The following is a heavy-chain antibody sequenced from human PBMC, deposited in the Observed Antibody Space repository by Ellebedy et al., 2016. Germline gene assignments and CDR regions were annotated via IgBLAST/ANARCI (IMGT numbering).Heavy chain of an antibody. CDR1: GGSISSSNR. CDR3: ARDGYSSGWSKNDY. J-gene: IGHJ4*02. Sequence: SETLSLTXAVSGGSISSSNRWSWVRQPPGKGLEWIGEIYHSGSTNYNPSLKSRVTISVDKSKNQFSLKLSSVTAADTAVYYCARDGYSSGWSKNDYWGQGTLVTVSS. V-gene: IGHV4-4*02. D-gene: IGHD6-19*01. CDR2: IYHSGST.